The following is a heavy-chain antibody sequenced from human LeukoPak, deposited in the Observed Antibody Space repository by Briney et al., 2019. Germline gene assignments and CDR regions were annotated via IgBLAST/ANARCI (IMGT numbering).Heavy chain of an antibody. Sequence: GGSLRLSCAASGFTVSSNYMYWVRQAPGKGLEWVSVIYSGGSTYFADSVKGRFTISRDNSKNTLYLQMNSLRAEDTAVYYCAKGSTMYTAYYFDYWGQGTLVTVSS. CDR2: IYSGGST. D-gene: IGHD3-10*02. CDR3: AKGSTMYTAYYFDY. CDR1: GFTVSSNY. J-gene: IGHJ4*02. V-gene: IGHV3-53*01.